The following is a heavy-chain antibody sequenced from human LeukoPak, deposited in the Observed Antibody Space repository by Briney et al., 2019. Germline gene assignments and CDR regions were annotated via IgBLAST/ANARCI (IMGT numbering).Heavy chain of an antibody. V-gene: IGHV3-21*01. Sequence: PGGSLRLSCAASGFTFSTYTMNWVRQAPGKGLEWVSSISTSSSGKNYAGSLKGRFTISRDNAKNSLYLQMSTLRAEDTAVYYCARDGEAARSFDYWGQGTLVTVSS. D-gene: IGHD6-6*01. CDR2: ISTSSSGK. J-gene: IGHJ4*02. CDR3: ARDGEAARSFDY. CDR1: GFTFSTYT.